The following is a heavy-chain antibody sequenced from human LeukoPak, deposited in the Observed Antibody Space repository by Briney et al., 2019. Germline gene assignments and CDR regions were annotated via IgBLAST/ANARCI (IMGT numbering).Heavy chain of an antibody. J-gene: IGHJ4*02. D-gene: IGHD6-13*01. CDR3: ATHPGYSSSWYELMADY. CDR2: ISSSSSTI. V-gene: IGHV3-48*04. CDR1: GFTFSSYS. Sequence: GGSLRLSCAASGFTFSSYSVNWVRQAPGKGLEWVSYISSSSSTIYYADSVKGRFTISRDNAKNSLYLQMNSLRAEDTAVYYCATHPGYSSSWYELMADYWGQGTLVTVSS.